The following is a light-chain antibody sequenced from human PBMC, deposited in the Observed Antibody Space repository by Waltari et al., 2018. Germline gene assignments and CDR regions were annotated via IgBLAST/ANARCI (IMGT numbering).Light chain of an antibody. CDR3: CSYAGTSTLV. Sequence: QSALTQPAPVSGSPGQSITISCTGTSSDVGSYDVVSWYQQHPGKAPKLMIYEGSKRPSGVSNRFSGSKSGNTASLTISGLQAEDEADYYCCSYAGTSTLVFGGGTKLTVL. V-gene: IGLV2-23*01. J-gene: IGLJ2*01. CDR2: EGS. CDR1: SSDVGSYDV.